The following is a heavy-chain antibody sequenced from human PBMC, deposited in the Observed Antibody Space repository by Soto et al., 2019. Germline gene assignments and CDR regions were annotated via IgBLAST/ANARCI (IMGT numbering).Heavy chain of an antibody. CDR1: GGTFSSYT. Sequence: QVQLVQSGAEVKKPGSSVKVSCKASGGTFSSYTISWVRQAPGQGLEWMGRIIPILGIANYAQKFQGRVTITADKSTSTAYMELSSLRSEDTAVYYCARGGSRWEPLHYWGQGTLVTVSS. J-gene: IGHJ4*02. V-gene: IGHV1-69*02. CDR3: ARGGSRWEPLHY. D-gene: IGHD1-26*01. CDR2: IIPILGIA.